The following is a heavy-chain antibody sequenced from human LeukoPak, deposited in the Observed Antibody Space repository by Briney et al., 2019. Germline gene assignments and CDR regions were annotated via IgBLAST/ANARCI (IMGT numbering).Heavy chain of an antibody. CDR1: GYSISSGSY. CDR3: ARTGYSSGWYADYYYYYYMDV. J-gene: IGHJ6*03. Sequence: SETLSLTCTVSGYSISSGSYWGWIRQPPGKGLEWLGSIYQSGSNYYNPSLESRVTISVDTSKNQFSLNLSSVTAADTAVYYCARTGYSSGWYADYYYYYYMDVWGKGTTVTVSS. D-gene: IGHD6-19*01. V-gene: IGHV4-38-2*02. CDR2: IYQSGSN.